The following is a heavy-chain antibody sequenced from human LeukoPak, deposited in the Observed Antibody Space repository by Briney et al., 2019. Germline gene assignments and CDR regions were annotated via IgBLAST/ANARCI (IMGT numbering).Heavy chain of an antibody. Sequence: GRSLRLSCVASGFTFSKYAIHWVRQAPGKGLGWVAVIAYDGTNKDYADSVKGRFTISRDNSKNTVFLQTTSLRPEDTGVYHCARDTRQLRYYFDLWGQGTPVTVSS. D-gene: IGHD2-2*01. J-gene: IGHJ4*02. CDR2: IAYDGTNK. V-gene: IGHV3-30*01. CDR1: GFTFSKYA. CDR3: ARDTRQLRYYFDL.